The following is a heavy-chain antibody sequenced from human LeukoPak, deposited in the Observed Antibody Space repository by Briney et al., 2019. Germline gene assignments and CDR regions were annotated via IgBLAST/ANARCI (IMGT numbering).Heavy chain of an antibody. Sequence: GGSLRISCAASGFTFDDYAMHWVRQAPGKGLEWVSLISGDGGGTYYADSVKGRFTISRDNSKNSLYLQMNSLRTEDTAFYYCAKDTASSVWGQGTLVTVSS. CDR2: ISGDGGGT. CDR1: GFTFDDYA. D-gene: IGHD6-25*01. J-gene: IGHJ1*01. CDR3: AKDTASSV. V-gene: IGHV3-43*02.